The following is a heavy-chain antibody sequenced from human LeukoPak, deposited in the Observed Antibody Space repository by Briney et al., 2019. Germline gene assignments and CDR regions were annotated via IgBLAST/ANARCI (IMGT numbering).Heavy chain of an antibody. D-gene: IGHD3-22*01. CDR2: IKSKTDGGTT. V-gene: IGHV3-15*01. Sequence: GGSLRLSCAASGFTFSNAWMSWVRQAPGKGLEWVGRIKSKTDGGTTDYAAPVKGRFTISRDDSKNTLYLQMNSLKTEDTAVYYCAKDVGLSITMIVVVIPGAFDIWGQGTMVTVSS. CDR3: AKDVGLSITMIVVVIPGAFDI. CDR1: GFTFSNAW. J-gene: IGHJ3*02.